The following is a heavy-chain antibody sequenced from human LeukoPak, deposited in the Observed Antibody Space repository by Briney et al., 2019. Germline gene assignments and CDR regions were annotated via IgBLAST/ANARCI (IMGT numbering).Heavy chain of an antibody. V-gene: IGHV4-34*01. CDR3: ARGRIAKIVVVHSFHYGMDV. J-gene: IGHJ6*02. D-gene: IGHD3-22*01. Sequence: SETLSLTCDVFGGSFTDYFWTWIRQSPGKGLEWIGEINDYTGNTNYNPSLNSRVSISLEKSKNQFSLEMRSVTAADTAVYYCARGRIAKIVVVHSFHYGMDVWGQGTTVTVSS. CDR1: GGSFTDYF. CDR2: INDYTGNT.